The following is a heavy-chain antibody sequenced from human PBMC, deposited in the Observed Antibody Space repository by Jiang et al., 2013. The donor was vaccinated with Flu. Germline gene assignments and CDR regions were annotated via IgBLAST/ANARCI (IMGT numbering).Heavy chain of an antibody. CDR2: IYYSGST. CDR3: ARDPTAMITRGWFDP. CDR1: GGSIRSSY. D-gene: IGHD5-18*01. Sequence: GPGLVKPSETLSLTCTVSGGSIRSSYWSWIRQPPGKGLEWIGDIYYSGSTNYNASLKSRVTISIDTSNNQFSLKLSSVSAADTAVYYCARDPTAMITRGWFDPWGQGTLVTVSS. V-gene: IGHV4-59*01. J-gene: IGHJ5*02.